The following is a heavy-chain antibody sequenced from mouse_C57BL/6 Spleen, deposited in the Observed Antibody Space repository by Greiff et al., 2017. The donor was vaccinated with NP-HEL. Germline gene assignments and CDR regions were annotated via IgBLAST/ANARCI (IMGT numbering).Heavy chain of an antibody. CDR2: IDPSDSDT. Sequence: VQLQQPGAELVRPGSSVKLSCKASGYTFTSYWMHWVKQRPIQGLEWIGNIDPSDSDTHYNQKFKDKATLTVDKSSSTAYMQLSSLTSEDSAVYYCARVSTGYDAMGYWGKVTSVTVSS. J-gene: IGHJ4*01. V-gene: IGHV1-52*01. CDR3: ARVSTGYDAMGY. CDR1: GYTFTSYW. D-gene: IGHD3-2*02.